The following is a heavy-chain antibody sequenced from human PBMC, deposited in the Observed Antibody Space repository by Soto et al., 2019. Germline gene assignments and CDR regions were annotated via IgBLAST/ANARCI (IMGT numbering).Heavy chain of an antibody. J-gene: IGHJ3*02. V-gene: IGHV1-46*01. CDR1: GYTFINFF. D-gene: IGHD2-15*01. CDR2: INPSGGAT. Sequence: ASVKVSCKACGYTFINFFIHWVRQAPGQGLEWVGIINPSGGATTYPQKFQGRVTMTRDTSTSTVYMDVSSLRFDDTAVYYCARSHCSGGSCYLGAFYIWG. CDR3: ARSHCSGGSCYLGAFYI.